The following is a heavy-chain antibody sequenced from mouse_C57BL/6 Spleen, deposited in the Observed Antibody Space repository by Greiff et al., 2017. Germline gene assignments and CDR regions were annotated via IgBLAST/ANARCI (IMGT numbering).Heavy chain of an antibody. CDR2: ISSGGDYI. J-gene: IGHJ4*01. Sequence: EVQVVESGEGLVKPGGSLKLSCAASGFTFSSYAMSWVRQTPEKRLEWVAYISSGGDYIYYADTVKGRFTISRDNARNTLYLQMSSLKSEDTAMXYCTRDRDYYSNYPYYAMDYWGQGTSVTVSS. V-gene: IGHV5-9-1*02. CDR3: TRDRDYYSNYPYYAMDY. CDR1: GFTFSSYA. D-gene: IGHD2-5*01.